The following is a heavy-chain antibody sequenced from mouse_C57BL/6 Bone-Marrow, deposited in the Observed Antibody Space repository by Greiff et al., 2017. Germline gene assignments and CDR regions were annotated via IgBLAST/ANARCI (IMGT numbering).Heavy chain of an antibody. J-gene: IGHJ2*01. V-gene: IGHV1-47*01. D-gene: IGHD1-1*01. CDR2: FHPYNDDT. CDR1: GYTFTTYP. CDR3: ARRGDYGSILYFDY. Sequence: QVQLKESGAELVKPGTSVKMSCTASGYTFTTYPIEWMKQHHGKSLEWIGNFHPYNDDTKYNEKFKGKATLTVEKSSSTVYLELSRLTSDDSAVYYCARRGDYGSILYFDYWGQGTTLTVSS.